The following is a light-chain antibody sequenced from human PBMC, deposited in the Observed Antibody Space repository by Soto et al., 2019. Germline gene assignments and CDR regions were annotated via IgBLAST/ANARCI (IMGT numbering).Light chain of an antibody. CDR1: SSDVGGYNY. CDR2: EVN. J-gene: IGLJ1*01. CDR3: SSYAGSSNV. Sequence: QSVLTQPPSASGSPGQSVAISCTGTSSDVGGYNYVSWYQQHPGKAPKLMISEVNKRPSGVPDRFSGSKSGNTASLTVSGLQAEDDADYYCSSYAGSSNVFGTGTKLTVL. V-gene: IGLV2-8*01.